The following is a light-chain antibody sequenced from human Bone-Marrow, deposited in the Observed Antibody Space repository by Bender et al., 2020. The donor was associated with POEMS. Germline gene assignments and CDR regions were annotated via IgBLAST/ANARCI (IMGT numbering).Light chain of an antibody. CDR1: SSDVGSYNL. CDR3: CSYAGGTSVP. J-gene: IGLJ2*01. Sequence: QSALTQPASVSGSPGQSITISCTGTSSDVGSYNLVSWYRQQPGKAPKLIIYEDTQRPSGVSFRFSGSKSGNTAFLTISGLEAEDEGYYYCCSYAGGTSVPFGGGTRLTVL. CDR2: EDT. V-gene: IGLV2-23*01.